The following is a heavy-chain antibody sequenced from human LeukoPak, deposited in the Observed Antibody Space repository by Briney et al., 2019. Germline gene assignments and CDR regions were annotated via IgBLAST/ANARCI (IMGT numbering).Heavy chain of an antibody. D-gene: IGHD5-24*01. CDR3: ARYHSIKVTFDY. J-gene: IGHJ4*02. CDR2: IHYSGST. Sequence: PSETLSLTCSVSGGSISSSYWGWIRQPPGKGLEWIGYIHYSGSTNYNSSLKSRVTISLDSSKNQFSLKLSSVTAADTAVYYCARYHSIKVTFDYWGQGTLVTVSS. CDR1: GGSISSSY. V-gene: IGHV4-59*01.